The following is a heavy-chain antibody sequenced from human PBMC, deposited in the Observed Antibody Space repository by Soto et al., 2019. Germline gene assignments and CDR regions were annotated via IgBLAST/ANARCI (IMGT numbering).Heavy chain of an antibody. CDR2: MNPNSGNT. J-gene: IGHJ6*03. D-gene: IGHD4-17*01. CDR3: ARGSGDYRVYYYYHMDV. Sequence: ASVKVSCKASGYTFTSYDINWVRQATGQGLEWMGWMNPNSGNTGYAQKFQGRVTMTRNTSISTAYMELSSLRSEDTAVYYCARGSGDYRVYYYYHMDVWSKRTTVTVSS. V-gene: IGHV1-8*01. CDR1: GYTFTSYD.